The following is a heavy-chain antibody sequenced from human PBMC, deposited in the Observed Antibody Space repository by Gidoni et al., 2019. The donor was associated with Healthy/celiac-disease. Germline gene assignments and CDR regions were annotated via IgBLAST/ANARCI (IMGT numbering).Heavy chain of an antibody. CDR2: IKQDGSEK. CDR1: GFPFSSYW. CDR3: ARGGKYSSSSVDY. V-gene: IGHV3-7*01. Sequence: EVQLVESGGGLVQPGGSLRLACAASGFPFSSYWMSWVRQAPGKGLEWVANIKQDGSEKYYVDSVKGRFTISRDNAKNSLYLQMNSLRAEDTAVYYCARGGKYSSSSVDYWGQGTLVTVSS. J-gene: IGHJ4*02. D-gene: IGHD6-13*01.